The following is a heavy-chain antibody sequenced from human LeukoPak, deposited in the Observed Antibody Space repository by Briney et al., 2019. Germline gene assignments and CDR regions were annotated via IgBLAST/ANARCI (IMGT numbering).Heavy chain of an antibody. CDR1: GGSFSGYY. D-gene: IGHD3-10*01. V-gene: IGHV4-34*01. Sequence: SETLSLTCAVYGGSFSGYYWSWIRHPPGKGLEWIGDINHSGSTNSNPSLKSRVTISVDTSKNQFSLKLSSVTAADTAVYYCARSYYYGSGRYYGMDVWGQGTTVTVSS. CDR2: INHSGST. CDR3: ARSYYYGSGRYYGMDV. J-gene: IGHJ6*02.